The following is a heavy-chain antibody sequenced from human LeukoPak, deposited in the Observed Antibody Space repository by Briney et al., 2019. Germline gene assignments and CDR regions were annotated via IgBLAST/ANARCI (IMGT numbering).Heavy chain of an antibody. J-gene: IGHJ4*02. D-gene: IGHD6-25*01. Sequence: GGSLSPSSAASGITLYNSAMSWVRQAPGKGLEWVSAISRSGDRTFYADSVKGRFTISRDSSIDTLFLQMNSLRAEDTAVYFCAKEPRLTYSRGQRDLVTVSS. CDR3: AKEPRLTYS. CDR1: GITLYNSA. V-gene: IGHV3-23*01. CDR2: ISRSGDRT.